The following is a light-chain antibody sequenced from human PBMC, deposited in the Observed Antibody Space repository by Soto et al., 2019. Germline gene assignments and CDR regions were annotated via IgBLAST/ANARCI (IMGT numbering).Light chain of an antibody. CDR2: STS. J-gene: IGLJ3*02. CDR3: ATWDDSLSGPV. Sequence: QTVVTQESSFSVSPGGTVTLTCGLISGSVSTANNPNWYQQTPGQAPRTLIYSTSTRSSGVPDRFSGSRSGTSASLAISGLRPEDEADYHCATWDDSLSGPVFGGGTKLTVL. V-gene: IGLV8-61*01. CDR1: SGSVSTANN.